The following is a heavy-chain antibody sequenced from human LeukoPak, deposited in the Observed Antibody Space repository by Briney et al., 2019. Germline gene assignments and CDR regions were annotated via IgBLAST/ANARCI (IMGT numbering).Heavy chain of an antibody. D-gene: IGHD1-26*01. CDR1: GGSISRTNW. CDR3: SRESGAFLPFGY. V-gene: IGHV4-4*01. CDR2: ISLSGRT. Sequence: PPETLSLTCDVSGGSISRTNWWSWVRQSPGQGLEWIGEISLSGRTNYNPSLQSRVTMSLDESKSQLSLDLASVTAADTAVYFFSRESGAFLPFGYWGQGTLVTVHS. J-gene: IGHJ4*02.